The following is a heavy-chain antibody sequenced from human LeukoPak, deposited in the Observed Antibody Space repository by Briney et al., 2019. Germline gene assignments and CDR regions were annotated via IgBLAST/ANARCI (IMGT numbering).Heavy chain of an antibody. D-gene: IGHD3-10*01. CDR2: IYHSGNT. V-gene: IGHV4-39*01. CDR1: GDSINSGHYY. CDR3: ARGEFPSRWAFDI. J-gene: IGHJ3*02. Sequence: SETLSLTCSVSGDSINSGHYYWAWIRQPPGKGLEWIGTIYHSGNTFYNLFLKSRLTISVDTSKNQFSLKLSSVTAADTAVYYCARGEFPSRWAFDIWGQGTMVTVSS.